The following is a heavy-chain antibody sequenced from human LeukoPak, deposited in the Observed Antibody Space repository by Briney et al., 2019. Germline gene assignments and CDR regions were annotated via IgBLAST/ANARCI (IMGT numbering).Heavy chain of an antibody. D-gene: IGHD6-13*01. V-gene: IGHV3-23*01. CDR1: GFTFSSYA. Sequence: GGSLGLSCAASGFTFSSYAMSWVRQAPGKGLEWVSAISGSGGSTYYADSVKGRFTISRDNSKNTLYLQMNSLRAEDTAVYYCACDFRAAGTQVVGLFDYWGQGTLVTVSS. CDR3: ACDFRAAGTQVVGLFDY. CDR2: ISGSGGST. J-gene: IGHJ4*02.